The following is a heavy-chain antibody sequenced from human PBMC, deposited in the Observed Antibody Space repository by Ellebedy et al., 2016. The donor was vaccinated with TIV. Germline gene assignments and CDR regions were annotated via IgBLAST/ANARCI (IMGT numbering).Heavy chain of an antibody. CDR3: ARDWRWLQWFDY. D-gene: IGHD5-24*01. V-gene: IGHV3-33*01. CDR2: IWYDGSNK. J-gene: IGHJ4*02. Sequence: GGSLRLXXAASGFTFSSYGMHWVRQAPGKGLEWVAVIWYDGSNKYYADSVKGRFSISRDNSKNTLYLQMNSLRAEDTAVYYCARDWRWLQWFDYWGQGTLVTVSS. CDR1: GFTFSSYG.